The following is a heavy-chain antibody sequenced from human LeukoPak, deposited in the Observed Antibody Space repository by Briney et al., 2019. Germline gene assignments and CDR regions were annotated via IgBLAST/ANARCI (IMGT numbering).Heavy chain of an antibody. J-gene: IGHJ4*02. D-gene: IGHD3-9*01. Sequence: SVKVSCKASGGTFSSYAISWVRHAPGQGLEWVGGIIPIFGTANYAQKFQGRLTITADESTSTAYMELSSLRAEDTAVYYCARDLVGSHTSYSSGAWDYWGQGTLVTVSS. CDR1: GGTFSSYA. V-gene: IGHV1-69*13. CDR2: IIPIFGTA. CDR3: ARDLVGSHTSYSSGAWDY.